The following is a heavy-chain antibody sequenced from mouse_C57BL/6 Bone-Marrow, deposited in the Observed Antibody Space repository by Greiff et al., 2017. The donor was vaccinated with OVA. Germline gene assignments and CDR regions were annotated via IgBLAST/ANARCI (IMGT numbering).Heavy chain of an antibody. CDR1: GFNIKDDY. J-gene: IGHJ2*01. V-gene: IGHV14-4*01. CDR3: TPDYLDY. Sequence: VQLKESGAELVRPGASVKLSCTASGFNIKDDYMHWVKQRPEQGLEWIGWIDPENGDTEYASKFQGKATITADTSSNTAYLQLSSLTSEDTAVYYCTPDYLDYWGQGTTLTVSS. CDR2: IDPENGDT.